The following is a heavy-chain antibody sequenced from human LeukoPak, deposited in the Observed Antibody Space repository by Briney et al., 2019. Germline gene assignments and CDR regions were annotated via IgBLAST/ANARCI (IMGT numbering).Heavy chain of an antibody. J-gene: IGHJ4*02. V-gene: IGHV4-59*08. CDR1: GGSISSYY. Sequence: SETLSLTCTVSGGSISSYYWSWIRQPPGKGLEWIGYIYYSGSNNYNPSLKSRVTISVDTSKNQFSLKLSSVTAADTAVYYCASSTMVRGVPDYWGQGTLVTVSS. CDR3: ASSTMVRGVPDY. CDR2: IYYSGSN. D-gene: IGHD3-10*01.